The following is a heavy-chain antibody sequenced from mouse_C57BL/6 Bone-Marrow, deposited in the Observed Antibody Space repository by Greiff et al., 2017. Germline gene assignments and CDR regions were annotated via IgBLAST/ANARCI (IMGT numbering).Heavy chain of an antibody. CDR3: SSFDSNYFDF. D-gene: IGHD2-5*01. Sequence: EVQLQESGAELVRPGASVKLSCTASGFNIKDDYIHWVKQRPEQGLEWIGWIDPEIGDTEYASKFQGKATITSDTSSNTAYLQLSSLTSEDSAVYYCSSFDSNYFDFWGQGTPLTVAS. CDR1: GFNIKDDY. J-gene: IGHJ2*01. V-gene: IGHV14-4*01. CDR2: IDPEIGDT.